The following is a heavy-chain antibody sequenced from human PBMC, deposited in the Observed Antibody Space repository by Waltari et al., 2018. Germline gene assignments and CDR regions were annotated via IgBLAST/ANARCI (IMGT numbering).Heavy chain of an antibody. CDR3: ASHLEDFYYYMDV. Sequence: EVQLVESGGGLVKPGGSLRRSCVAAGFSFNAYTMNWVRHTPEKGLGWVSSIGSSSTYTYYADSVKGRFTISRDNAANSLHLEMNALRPEDTAVYYCASHLEDFYYYMDVWGKGTTVTVSS. V-gene: IGHV3-21*06. CDR1: GFSFNAYT. CDR2: IGSSSTYT. J-gene: IGHJ6*03.